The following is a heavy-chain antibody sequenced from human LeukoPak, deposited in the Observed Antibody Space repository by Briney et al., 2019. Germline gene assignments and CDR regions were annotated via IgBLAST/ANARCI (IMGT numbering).Heavy chain of an antibody. V-gene: IGHV1-69*04. CDR3: ARGVPYYYYGTDV. Sequence: ASVKVSCKASGGTFSSYAISWVRQAPGQGLEWMGRIIPILGIANYAQKFQGRVTITADKSTSTAYMELSSLRSEDTAVYYCARGVPYYYYGTDVWGQGTTVTVSS. D-gene: IGHD6-6*01. CDR1: GGTFSSYA. CDR2: IIPILGIA. J-gene: IGHJ6*02.